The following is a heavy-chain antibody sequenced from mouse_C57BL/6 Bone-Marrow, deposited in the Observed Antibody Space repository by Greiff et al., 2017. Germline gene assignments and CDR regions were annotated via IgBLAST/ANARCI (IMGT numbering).Heavy chain of an antibody. CDR2: IYPRGGYT. D-gene: IGHD2-1*01. CDR3: ARTEGNEDRCFDV. V-gene: IGHV1-81*01. J-gene: IGHJ1*03. CDR1: GYTFTSYG. Sequence: QVQLQQSGAELARPGASVKLSCKASGYTFTSYGISWVKQRTGQGLEWIGEIYPRGGYTYYNEKFKGKATLTADKSSSTAYMELRSLTSEDSAVYFCARTEGNEDRCFDVWGTGTTVTVSS.